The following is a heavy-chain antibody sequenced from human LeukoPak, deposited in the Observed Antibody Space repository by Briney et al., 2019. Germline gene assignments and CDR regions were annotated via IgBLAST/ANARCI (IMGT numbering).Heavy chain of an antibody. CDR3: ARDLPRRLRDYGMDV. CDR2: IIPIFGTA. J-gene: IGHJ6*02. D-gene: IGHD3-10*01. V-gene: IGHV1-69*01. Sequence: WASVKVSCKASGSTFSSYAISWVRQAPGQGLEWMGGIIPIFGTANYAQKFQGRVTITADESTSTAYMELSSLRSEDTAVYYCARDLPRRLRDYGMDVWGQGTTVTVSS. CDR1: GSTFSSYA.